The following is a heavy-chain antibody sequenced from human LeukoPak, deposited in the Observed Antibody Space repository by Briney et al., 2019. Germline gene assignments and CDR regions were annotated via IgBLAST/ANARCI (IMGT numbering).Heavy chain of an antibody. CDR2: IYSGGTT. CDR3: ARAPYDYARWFDP. V-gene: IGHV3-66*01. J-gene: IGHJ5*02. D-gene: IGHD4-17*01. Sequence: PGGSLRLSCAASGFTVSSNYMSWVRQAPGKGLEWVSVIYSGGTTYYADSVKGRFTISRDNSKNTVYLQMDSLRAEDTAVYYCARAPYDYARWFDPWGQGTPVTVSS. CDR1: GFTVSSNY.